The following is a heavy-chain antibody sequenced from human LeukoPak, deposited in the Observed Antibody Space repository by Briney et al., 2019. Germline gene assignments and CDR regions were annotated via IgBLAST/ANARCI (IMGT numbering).Heavy chain of an antibody. Sequence: GGSLRLSCAASGFTFSSHDMTWVRQTPGKGLEGVPAISGSGGSTYYADSVKGRLTISRDNSKNTLYLQMNSLRAEDTAVYYCATNAGQWLVPFDYWGLGTLVTVSS. D-gene: IGHD6-19*01. CDR1: GFTFSSHD. J-gene: IGHJ4*01. CDR3: ATNAGQWLVPFDY. V-gene: IGHV3-23*01. CDR2: ISGSGGST.